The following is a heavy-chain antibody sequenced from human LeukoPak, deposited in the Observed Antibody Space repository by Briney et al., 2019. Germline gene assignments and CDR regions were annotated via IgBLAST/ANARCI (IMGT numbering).Heavy chain of an antibody. CDR3: ARGNHYCSSTSCYKIFDY. Sequence: PSETLSLTCTVSGGSISSDYWSWIRQPPGKGLEWIGYIYYSGSTNYNPSLKSRVTISVDTSKNQFSLKLSSVTAADTAVYYCARGNHYCSSTSCYKIFDYWGQGTLVTVSS. CDR1: GGSISSDY. J-gene: IGHJ4*02. V-gene: IGHV4-59*01. D-gene: IGHD2-2*01. CDR2: IYYSGST.